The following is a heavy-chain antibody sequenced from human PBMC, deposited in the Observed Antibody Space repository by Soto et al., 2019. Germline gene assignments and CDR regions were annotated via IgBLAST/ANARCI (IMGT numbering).Heavy chain of an antibody. CDR2: IYYSGST. J-gene: IGHJ2*01. CDR3: ARAVLRYFDWLSPRWYFDL. V-gene: IGHV4-39*01. D-gene: IGHD3-9*01. Sequence: SETLSLTCTVSGGSISSSSYYWGWIRQPPGKGLEWIGSIYYSGSTYYNPSLKSRVTISVDTSKNQFSLKLSSVTAADTAVYYCARAVLRYFDWLSPRWYFDLWGRGTRVTVS. CDR1: GGSISSSSYY.